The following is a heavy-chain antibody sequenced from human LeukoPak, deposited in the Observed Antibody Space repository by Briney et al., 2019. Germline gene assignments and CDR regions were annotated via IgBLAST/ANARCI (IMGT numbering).Heavy chain of an antibody. J-gene: IGHJ4*02. CDR1: GFSFSNYE. CDR2: ISSSGSTM. D-gene: IGHD3-22*01. V-gene: IGHV3-48*03. Sequence: PGGSLRLSCAASGFSFSNYEMNWVRQAPGKGLEWVSYISSSGSTMYYADSVRGRFSISRDNAKNLLYLRMNSLRAEDTAVYFCARHSYDSSGYLDFWGQGTLVSVSS. CDR3: ARHSYDSSGYLDF.